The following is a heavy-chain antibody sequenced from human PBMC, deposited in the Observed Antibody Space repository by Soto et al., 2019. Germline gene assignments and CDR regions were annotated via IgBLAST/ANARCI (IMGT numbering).Heavy chain of an antibody. CDR2: ISYDGTNK. V-gene: IGHV3-30-3*01. J-gene: IGHJ5*02. Sequence: QVQLVESGGGVVQPGRSLRLSCAASGFTFSSYAMHWVRQAPGKGLEWVAVISYDGTNKNYADSVKGRFTISRDNSKNTLYLHMNSLRDEDTAVYYCARDLSCRGGSCYPPHGWFDPWGQGTLVTVSS. D-gene: IGHD2-15*01. CDR3: ARDLSCRGGSCYPPHGWFDP. CDR1: GFTFSSYA.